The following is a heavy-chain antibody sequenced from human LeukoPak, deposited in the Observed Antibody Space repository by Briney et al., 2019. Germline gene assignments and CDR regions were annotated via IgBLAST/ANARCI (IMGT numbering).Heavy chain of an antibody. CDR1: GGSINSSTYF. V-gene: IGHV4-39*01. D-gene: IGHD3-10*01. CDR2: VFYNGTT. Sequence: PSETLSLTCTVSGGSINSSTYFWGWIRQPPGKGLEWIASVFYNGTTYYDPSLKSRVTISVDTSKNQFSLKLSSVTAAETAVYFCARLTRRGSGSGSYYSYWGQGTLVTVSS. J-gene: IGHJ4*02. CDR3: ARLTRRGSGSGSYYSY.